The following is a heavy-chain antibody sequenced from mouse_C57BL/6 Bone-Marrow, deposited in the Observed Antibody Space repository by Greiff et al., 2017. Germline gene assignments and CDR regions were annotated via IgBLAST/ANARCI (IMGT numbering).Heavy chain of an antibody. Sequence: VQLQQPGAELVKPGASVKVSCKASGYTFTSYWMHWVKQRPGQGLEWIGRIHPSDSDTKYNQKFKGKATLTVDKSSSTAYMQLSSLKAEDSAVYYCAIITTVVEYYFDDWGQGTTLTVSS. CDR1: GYTFTSYW. J-gene: IGHJ2*01. V-gene: IGHV1-74*01. CDR3: AIITTVVEYYFDD. D-gene: IGHD1-1*01. CDR2: IHPSDSDT.